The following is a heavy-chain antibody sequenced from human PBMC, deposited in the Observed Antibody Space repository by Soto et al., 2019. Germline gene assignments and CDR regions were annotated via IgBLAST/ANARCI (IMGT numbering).Heavy chain of an antibody. J-gene: IGHJ4*02. D-gene: IGHD7-27*01. CDR1: GFTVSSNY. Sequence: GGSLRLSCAASGFTVSSNYMSWVRQAPGTGLEWVSVIYSGGSTYYADSVKGRFTISRDNSKNTLYLQMNSLRAEDTAVYYCARDLDWGYFDYWGQGTLVTVSS. CDR2: IYSGGST. V-gene: IGHV3-53*01. CDR3: ARDLDWGYFDY.